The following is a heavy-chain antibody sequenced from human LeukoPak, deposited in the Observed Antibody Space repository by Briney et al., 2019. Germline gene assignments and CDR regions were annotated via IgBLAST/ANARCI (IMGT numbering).Heavy chain of an antibody. J-gene: IGHJ6*02. D-gene: IGHD6-19*01. V-gene: IGHV3-30*18. CDR2: ISPDGSKT. Sequence: GGSLRLSCAASGLTFSTYSMHWVRQAPGKGLEWVAVISPDGSKTDSLESVKRRFTVSRDNSNNTLYLQINSVKAEDTAVHFCAKNPISGPQKHYYYGLDVWGQGTSVTVSS. CDR3: AKNPISGPQKHYYYGLDV. CDR1: GLTFSTYS.